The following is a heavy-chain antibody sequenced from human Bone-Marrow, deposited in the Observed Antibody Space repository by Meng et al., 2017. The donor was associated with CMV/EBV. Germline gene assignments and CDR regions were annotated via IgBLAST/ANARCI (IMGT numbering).Heavy chain of an antibody. V-gene: IGHV5-51*01. CDR1: GYSFTNYW. J-gene: IGHJ4*02. CDR2: IWPDDSAT. D-gene: IGHD2-2*01. CDR3: ASHLKLVHGGGVDY. Sequence: GESLKISCKGSGYSFTNYWIGWVRQMPGKGLEWMGIIWPDDSATRYSPSFQGQVTITVDKSISTAYLQWSSLKASHTSTYYWASHLKLVHGGGVDYWGQGTLVTVSS.